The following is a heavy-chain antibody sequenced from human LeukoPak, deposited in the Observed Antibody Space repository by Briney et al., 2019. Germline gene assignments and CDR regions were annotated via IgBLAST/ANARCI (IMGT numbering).Heavy chain of an antibody. J-gene: IGHJ4*02. CDR1: GFTFSSYT. V-gene: IGHV3-21*01. D-gene: IGHD6-13*01. CDR2: ISGSSRHK. CDR3: ARTANFAAGYYIDY. Sequence: GGSLRLSCAASGFTFSSYTMNWVREAPGKGLEWVSSISGSSRHKYYADSVKGRFTISRDNAKNSLYLQMNSLRAEDTAVYYCARTANFAAGYYIDYWGQGTLVTVSS.